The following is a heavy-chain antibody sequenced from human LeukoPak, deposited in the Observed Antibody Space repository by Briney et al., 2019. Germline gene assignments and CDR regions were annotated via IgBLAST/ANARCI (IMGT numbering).Heavy chain of an antibody. CDR2: IGGSGAAT. D-gene: IGHD3-3*01. CDR1: GFPFSNYA. V-gene: IGHV3-23*01. J-gene: IGHJ4*02. Sequence: GGSLRLSCAASGFPFSNYAMTWVRQAPGKGLEWVSTIGGSGAATYYADSAKGRFTISRDNSKNTLYLQMNNLRAEDTAVYYCAKDSRLDYYDFWSGYSAFDYWGQGTLVTVSS. CDR3: AKDSRLDYYDFWSGYSAFDY.